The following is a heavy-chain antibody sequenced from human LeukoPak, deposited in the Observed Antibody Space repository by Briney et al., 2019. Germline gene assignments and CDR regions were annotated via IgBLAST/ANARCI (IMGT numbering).Heavy chain of an antibody. CDR3: ARTSHESVLYWSDP. CDR2: ISGYNGNT. D-gene: IGHD3-16*01. J-gene: IGHJ5*02. Sequence: VSCKASGYTFTTYGIGWVRQAPGQGLEWMGWISGYNGNTNYAQKFQGRVTMTTDTSTSTAYMEMRSLRSDDTAVYYCARTSHESVLYWSDPWGQGTLVXVXS. CDR1: GYTFTTYG. V-gene: IGHV1-18*01.